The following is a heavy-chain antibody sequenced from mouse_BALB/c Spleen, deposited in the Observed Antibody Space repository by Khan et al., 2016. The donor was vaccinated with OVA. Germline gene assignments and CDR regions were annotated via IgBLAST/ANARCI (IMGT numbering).Heavy chain of an antibody. CDR3: ARDSNFDY. V-gene: IGHV5-17*02. J-gene: IGHJ2*01. Sequence: EVKVVESGGGLVQPGGSRKLSCAASGFTFRRFGMHWVRQAPEKGLEWVAYISSGSSSIYYAETVKGRFTISRDNPKNTLFLQMTSLRSEDTAMYYCARDSNFDYWGQGTTLTVSS. CDR1: GFTFRRFG. CDR2: ISSGSSSI.